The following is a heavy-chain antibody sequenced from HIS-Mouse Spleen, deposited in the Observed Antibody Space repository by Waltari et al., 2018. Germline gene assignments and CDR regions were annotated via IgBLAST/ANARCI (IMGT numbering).Heavy chain of an antibody. V-gene: IGHV4-39*07. CDR2: INYNGST. CDR1: GGSISSSSYY. Sequence: QLQLQESGPGLVKPSETLSLPCTVSGGSISSSSYYWCWIRQPPGKGLEWIGSINYNGSTYYNPSLKSRVTISVDTSKNQFSLKLSSVTAADTAVYYCAREIPYSSSWYDWYFDLWGRGTLVTVSS. J-gene: IGHJ2*01. CDR3: AREIPYSSSWYDWYFDL. D-gene: IGHD6-13*01.